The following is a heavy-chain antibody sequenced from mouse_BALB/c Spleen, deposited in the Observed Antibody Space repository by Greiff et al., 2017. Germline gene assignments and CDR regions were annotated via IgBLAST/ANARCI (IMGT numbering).Heavy chain of an antibody. J-gene: IGHJ2*01. CDR2: ISSGSSTI. D-gene: IGHD6-1*01. V-gene: IGHV5-17*02. Sequence: EVQRVESGGGLVQPGGSRKLSCAASGFTFSSFGMHWVRQAPEKGLEWVAYISSGSSTIYYADTVKGRFTISRDNPKNTLFLQMTSLRSEDTAMYYCARGQLEYYFDYWGQGTTLTVSS. CDR1: GFTFSSFG. CDR3: ARGQLEYYFDY.